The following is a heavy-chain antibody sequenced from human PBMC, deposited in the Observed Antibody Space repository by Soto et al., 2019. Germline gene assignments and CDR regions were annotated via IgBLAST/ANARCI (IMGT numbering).Heavy chain of an antibody. V-gene: IGHV4-59*01. CDR3: AAGEASSRNLAPYYLDF. D-gene: IGHD6-13*01. J-gene: IGHJ4*02. Sequence: LSLTCTVSGGSMRNYFWTWIRQPPWKGLEWIGYIHYSGTTSFFPSYNPSLRSRVTISEDTSKNQFSLKLLSVTTADTAVHFCAAGEASSRNLAPYYLDFWGQGTLVTVSS. CDR1: GGSMRNYF. CDR2: IHYSGTT.